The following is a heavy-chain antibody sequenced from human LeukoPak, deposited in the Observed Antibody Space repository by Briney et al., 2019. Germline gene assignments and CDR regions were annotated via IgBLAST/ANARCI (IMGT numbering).Heavy chain of an antibody. Sequence: PGGSLRLSCAASGFTFSSYSMNWVRQAPGKGLEWVSSISSSSSYIYYADSVKGRFTISRDNAKNSLYLQMNSLRAEDTAVYYCAREPLGYYYYGMDVWGKGTTVTVSS. J-gene: IGHJ6*04. CDR3: AREPLGYYYYGMDV. V-gene: IGHV3-21*01. CDR2: ISSSSSYI. CDR1: GFTFSSYS.